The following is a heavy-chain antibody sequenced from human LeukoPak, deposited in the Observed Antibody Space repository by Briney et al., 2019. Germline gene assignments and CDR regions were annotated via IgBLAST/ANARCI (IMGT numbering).Heavy chain of an antibody. Sequence: GGSLRLSCAASGFTFSSYWMHWVRQAPGKGLVWVSRMNSDGSTTNYADSVKGRFTISRDNAKNTLYLQMNSLRGEDTAVYYCARAGQYSSKYWFDPWGQGTLVTVSS. J-gene: IGHJ5*02. D-gene: IGHD6-13*01. CDR3: ARAGQYSSKYWFDP. V-gene: IGHV3-74*01. CDR1: GFTFSSYW. CDR2: MNSDGSTT.